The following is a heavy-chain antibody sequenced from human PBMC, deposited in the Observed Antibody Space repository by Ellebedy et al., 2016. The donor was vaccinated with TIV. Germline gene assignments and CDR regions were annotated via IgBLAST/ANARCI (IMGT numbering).Heavy chain of an antibody. D-gene: IGHD3-22*01. Sequence: MPGGSLRLSCTVSGGSISSYYWSRIRQPPGKGLEWIGYIYYSGSTNYNPSLKSRVTISVDTSKNQFSLKLSSVTAADTAVYYCARHADDSSGYSFSDYWGQGTLVTVSS. CDR2: IYYSGST. J-gene: IGHJ4*02. CDR1: GGSISSYY. CDR3: ARHADDSSGYSFSDY. V-gene: IGHV4-59*08.